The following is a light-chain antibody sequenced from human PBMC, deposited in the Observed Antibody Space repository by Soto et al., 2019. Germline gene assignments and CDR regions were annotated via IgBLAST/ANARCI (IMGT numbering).Light chain of an antibody. V-gene: IGLV2-14*03. CDR1: SSDADAYNY. Sequence: QSVLTQPASVSGSPGQSIIISCTGTSSDADAYNYVSWYQHHPGKAPKLLIYDVSNRPSGISNRFSGSKSGNTASLTISGLQPEEEADYFCSSYTSSTILFGGGTKLTVL. CDR3: SSYTSSTIL. J-gene: IGLJ2*01. CDR2: DVS.